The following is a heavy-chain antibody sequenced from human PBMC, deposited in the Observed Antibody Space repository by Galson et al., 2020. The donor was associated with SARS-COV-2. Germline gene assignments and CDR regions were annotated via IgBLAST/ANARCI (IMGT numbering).Heavy chain of an antibody. Sequence: GESLKISCAASGFTFSSYAMSWVRQAPGKGLEWVSAISGSGGSTYYADSVKGRFTISRDNSKNTLYLQMNSLRAEDTAVYYCAKDRYFLGWGANDYWGQGTLVTVSS. CDR3: AKDRYFLGWGANDY. V-gene: IGHV3-23*01. J-gene: IGHJ4*02. CDR1: GFTFSSYA. D-gene: IGHD3-16*01. CDR2: ISGSGGST.